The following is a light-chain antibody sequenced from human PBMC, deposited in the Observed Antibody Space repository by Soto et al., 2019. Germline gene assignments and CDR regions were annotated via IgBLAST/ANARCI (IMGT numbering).Light chain of an antibody. J-gene: IGLJ3*02. V-gene: IGLV2-8*01. CDR2: EVT. Sequence: QSVLTQPPSASGSPGQSVTISCTGTSSDVGGYNYVSWYQQYPGRAPKLMIYEVTKRPSGVPDRFSGSKSGNTASLTVSGLHPEDEADYYCSSYAASNNFYFVFGGGTKLTVL. CDR3: SSYAASNNFYFV. CDR1: SSDVGGYNY.